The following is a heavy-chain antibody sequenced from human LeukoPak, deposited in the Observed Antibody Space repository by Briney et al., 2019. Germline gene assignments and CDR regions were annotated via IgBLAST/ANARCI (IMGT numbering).Heavy chain of an antibody. V-gene: IGHV3-20*04. D-gene: IGHD6-19*01. J-gene: IGHJ4*02. CDR1: GFTFGNYG. Sequence: GSLRLSCAASGFTFGNYGMSWVRQAPGKGLEWVSGITWNGAYRGYADSVKGRFTISRDNAKNSLYLEMNSLRVEDTALYYCARRAVTGTIYYFDYWGQGTLVTVSS. CDR3: ARRAVTGTIYYFDY. CDR2: ITWNGAYR.